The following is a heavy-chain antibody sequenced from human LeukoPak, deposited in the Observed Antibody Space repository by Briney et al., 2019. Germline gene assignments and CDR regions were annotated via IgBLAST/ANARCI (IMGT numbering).Heavy chain of an antibody. J-gene: IGHJ4*02. D-gene: IGHD5-18*01. Sequence: ASETLSLTCSVSGASINSYWWSWIRQPPGRGLEWIAYIHHSGDTNYNPSLKSRVTISLDTSKKQVSLMLSSVTAADTAVYYCARGGRKGAMAPSDYWGQGTLVTVSS. CDR2: IHHSGDT. CDR1: GASINSYW. CDR3: ARGGRKGAMAPSDY. V-gene: IGHV4-59*12.